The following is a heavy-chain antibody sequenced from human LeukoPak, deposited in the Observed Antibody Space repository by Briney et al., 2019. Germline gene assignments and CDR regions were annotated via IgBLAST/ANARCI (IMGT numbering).Heavy chain of an antibody. Sequence: GGSLRLSCAASGFTFSSYAMSWVRQAPGKGLEWVSVISGSGASIYDADSVKGRFTISRDNSKNTPYLQMNSLRAEDTAVYYCAKNIAAAGSEYLYFQEWGQGTLVTVSS. D-gene: IGHD6-13*01. V-gene: IGHV3-23*01. J-gene: IGHJ1*01. CDR2: ISGSGASI. CDR3: AKNIAAAGSEYLYFQE. CDR1: GFTFSSYA.